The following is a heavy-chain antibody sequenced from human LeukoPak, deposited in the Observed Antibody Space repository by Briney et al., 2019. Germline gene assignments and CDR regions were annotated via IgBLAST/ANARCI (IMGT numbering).Heavy chain of an antibody. Sequence: GGSLRLSCAASGRTVSSNYRSWVRQSPGKGLEWVAIIYSDGSTYYAHSLKGRLTISRDNSKNTLYLQMNSMRVEDTAVYYCARVTVDSGYDSFDYWGQGTLVTVSS. V-gene: IGHV3-66*01. CDR1: GRTVSSNY. CDR2: IYSDGST. D-gene: IGHD5-12*01. J-gene: IGHJ4*02. CDR3: ARVTVDSGYDSFDY.